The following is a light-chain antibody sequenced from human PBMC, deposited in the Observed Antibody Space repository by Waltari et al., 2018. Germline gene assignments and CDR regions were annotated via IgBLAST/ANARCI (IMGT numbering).Light chain of an antibody. Sequence: EIVMTQSPATLSVSPGDRATLSCRASQSVSSNLPWYQQQPGQAPRLLIYDVSTRATGIPARFSGSGSGTDFTLTISSLQSEDFAVYYCQQYNNWPKLTFGGGTKVDIK. CDR3: QQYNNWPKLT. V-gene: IGKV3-15*01. CDR1: QSVSSN. CDR2: DVS. J-gene: IGKJ4*01.